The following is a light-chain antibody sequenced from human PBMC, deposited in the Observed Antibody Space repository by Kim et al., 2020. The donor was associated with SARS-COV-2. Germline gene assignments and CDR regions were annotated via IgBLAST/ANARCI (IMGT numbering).Light chain of an antibody. CDR3: QQSYTTPTT. V-gene: IGKV1-39*01. CDR2: GAS. Sequence: SASEGDRGTFTSRARQSISRYLSWYQQKRGKAPKLLISGASRLQSGVPSRFSGSGSGTDFTLTIRSLQPEDFAAYSCQQSYTTPTTFGQGTKLEI. J-gene: IGKJ2*01. CDR1: QSISRY.